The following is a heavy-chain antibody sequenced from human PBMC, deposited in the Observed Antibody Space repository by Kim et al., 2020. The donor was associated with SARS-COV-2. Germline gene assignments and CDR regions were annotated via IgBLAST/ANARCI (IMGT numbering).Heavy chain of an antibody. V-gene: IGHV3-53*01. D-gene: IGHD3-10*01. CDR3: ARGTYGPTMDV. CDR2: T. Sequence: TYYAESVKSRFTISRDNTKNTRYLQMNSLRAEDTAVYYCARGTYGPTMDVWGQETTVTVSS. J-gene: IGHJ6*02.